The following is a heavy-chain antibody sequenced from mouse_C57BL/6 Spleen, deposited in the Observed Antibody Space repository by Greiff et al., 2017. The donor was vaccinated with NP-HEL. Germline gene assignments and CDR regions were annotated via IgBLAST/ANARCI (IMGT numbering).Heavy chain of an antibody. J-gene: IGHJ3*01. CDR3: ARWSESAWFAY. CDR1: GYAFSSYW. Sequence: VQLQQSGAELVKPGASVKISCKASGYAFSSYWMNWVKQRPGKGLEWIGQIYPGDGDTNYNGKFKGKATLTADKSSRTAYMQLSSLTSEAAAVYFCARWSESAWFAYWGQGTLVTVSA. V-gene: IGHV1-80*01. CDR2: IYPGDGDT.